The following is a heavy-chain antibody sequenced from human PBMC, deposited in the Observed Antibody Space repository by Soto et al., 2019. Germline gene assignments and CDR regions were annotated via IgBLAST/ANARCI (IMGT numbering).Heavy chain of an antibody. CDR1: GASVSTGVYY. J-gene: IGHJ4*02. CDR2: IDNSGST. CDR3: AGAVSDFDVRRYRTSYFDQ. D-gene: IGHD2-21*02. V-gene: IGHV4-31*03. Sequence: SETLSLTCTVSGASVSTGVYYWTWIRQHPGKGLEWIGYIDNSGSTYYNPSLTGRVDISVDTSKNQFSLSLRSLTAADTAFYYCAGAVSDFDVRRYRTSYFDQWGQG.